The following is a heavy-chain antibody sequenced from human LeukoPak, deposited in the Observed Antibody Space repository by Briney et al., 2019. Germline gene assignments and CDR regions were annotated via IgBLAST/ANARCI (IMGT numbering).Heavy chain of an antibody. CDR1: GFTFSNYG. V-gene: IGHV3-30*02. CDR3: AKDHSQNFDY. D-gene: IGHD5-18*01. Sequence: GGSLRLSCAASGFTFSNYGMHWVRQAPGKGLEWGAFLRRDGSDKYYADSVKGRFTISRDNSKNTVYLQMNSLRPEDTAVYYCAKDHSQNFDYWGQGTLVTVSS. CDR2: LRRDGSDK. J-gene: IGHJ4*02.